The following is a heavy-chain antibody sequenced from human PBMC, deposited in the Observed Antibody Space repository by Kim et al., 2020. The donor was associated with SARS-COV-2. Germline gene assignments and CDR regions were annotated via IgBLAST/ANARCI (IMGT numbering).Heavy chain of an antibody. CDR2: ISSSSSYI. CDR3: ARDGITIFGVVTTGYYYYGMDV. J-gene: IGHJ6*02. V-gene: IGHV3-21*01. D-gene: IGHD3-3*01. Sequence: GGSLRLSCAASGFTFSSYSMNWVRQAPGKGLEWVSSISSSSSYIYYADSVKGRFTISRDNAKNSLYLQMNSLRAEDTAVYYCARDGITIFGVVTTGYYYYGMDVWGQGTTVTVSS. CDR1: GFTFSSYS.